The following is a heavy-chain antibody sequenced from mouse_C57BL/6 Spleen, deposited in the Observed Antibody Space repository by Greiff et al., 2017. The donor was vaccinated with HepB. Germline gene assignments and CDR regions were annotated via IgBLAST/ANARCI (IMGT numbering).Heavy chain of an antibody. CDR3: TNYEGYYEAWFAY. CDR2: IDPENGDT. J-gene: IGHJ3*01. CDR1: GFNITDDY. D-gene: IGHD2-3*01. V-gene: IGHV14-4*01. Sequence: VQLQQSGAELVRPGASVKLSCTASGFNITDDYMHWVKQRPEQGLEWIGWIDPENGDTEYASKFQGKATITADTSSNTAYLQLSSLTSEDTAVYCCTNYEGYYEAWFAYWGQGTLVTVSA.